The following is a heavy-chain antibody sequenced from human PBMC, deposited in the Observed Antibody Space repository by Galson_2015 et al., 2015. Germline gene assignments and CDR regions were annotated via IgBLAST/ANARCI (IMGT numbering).Heavy chain of an antibody. CDR3: ARDGGYQAPRELGY. CDR2: ISYDGSNK. D-gene: IGHD2-2*01. V-gene: IGHV3-30-3*01. J-gene: IGHJ4*02. Sequence: SLRLSCAAPGFTFSSYAMHWVRQAPGKGLEWVAVISYDGSNKYYADSVKGRFTISRDNSKNTLYLQMNSLRAEDTAVYYCARDGGYQAPRELGYWGQGTLVTVSS. CDR1: GFTFSSYA.